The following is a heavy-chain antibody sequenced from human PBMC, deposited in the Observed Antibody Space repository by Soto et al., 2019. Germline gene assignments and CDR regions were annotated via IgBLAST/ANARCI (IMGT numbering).Heavy chain of an antibody. V-gene: IGHV4-28*01. CDR3: ARREIQGPIDY. J-gene: IGHJ4*02. D-gene: IGHD1-26*01. CDR2: IYYSGTT. CDR1: GYSISSSNW. Sequence: QVQLQASGPGLVKPSDTRSLTCAVSGYSISSSNWWGWLRQPPGKGLEWIGYIYYSGTTYYNPSLKSRVTLSVETSANQFYLKLTSVTAVDTAVYYCARREIQGPIDYWGQGTLVTVSS.